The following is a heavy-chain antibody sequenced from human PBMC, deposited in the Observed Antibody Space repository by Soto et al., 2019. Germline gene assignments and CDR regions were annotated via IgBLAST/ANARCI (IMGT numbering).Heavy chain of an antibody. J-gene: IGHJ6*02. CDR2: INSDESTT. Sequence: EVQLVESGGGLVQPGGSLRLSCAASGFTFRNYRMHWVRQAPGKGLVWLSRINSDESTTTYADSVKGRFTMSRDNAKNALYLQMNSLRAEDTAVYYCARGGYYNYIDMDVWGQGTTVTVSS. CDR1: GFTFRNYR. D-gene: IGHD3-22*01. CDR3: ARGGYYNYIDMDV. V-gene: IGHV3-74*01.